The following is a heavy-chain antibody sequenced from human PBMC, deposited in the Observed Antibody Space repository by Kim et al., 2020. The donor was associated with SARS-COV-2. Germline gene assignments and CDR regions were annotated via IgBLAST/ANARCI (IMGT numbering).Heavy chain of an antibody. D-gene: IGHD4-4*01. Sequence: SVKVSCKASGGTFSSYAISWVRQAPGQGLEWMGGIIPIFGTANYAQKFQGRVTITADESTSTAYMELSSLRSEDTAVYYCARSLTVTPYYYYGMDVWGQGTTVTVSS. CDR1: GGTFSSYA. CDR2: IIPIFGTA. V-gene: IGHV1-69*13. J-gene: IGHJ6*02. CDR3: ARSLTVTPYYYYGMDV.